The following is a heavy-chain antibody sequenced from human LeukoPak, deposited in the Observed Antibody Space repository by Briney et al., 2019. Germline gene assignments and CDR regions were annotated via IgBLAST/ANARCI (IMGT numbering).Heavy chain of an antibody. CDR1: GYTFTSYG. D-gene: IGHD3-3*01. CDR2: ISAYNGNT. J-gene: IGHJ5*02. V-gene: IGHV1-18*01. CDR3: ARTNYDFWSGYWFDP. Sequence: ASVKVSCKASGYTFTSYGISWVRQAPGQGLEWMGWISAYNGNTNYAQKLQGRVTMTTDTSTSTAYMELRSLRSDDTAVYYCARTNYDFWSGYWFDPWGQGTLVTVSS.